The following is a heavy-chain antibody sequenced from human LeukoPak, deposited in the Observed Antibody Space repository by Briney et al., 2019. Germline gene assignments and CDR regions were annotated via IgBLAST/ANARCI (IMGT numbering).Heavy chain of an antibody. CDR3: ARAYYGLGSS. CDR2: IYSGGST. V-gene: IGHV3-53*01. D-gene: IGHD3-10*01. J-gene: IGHJ5*01. Sequence: PGGSLRLSCAASGFTFSSYAMSWVRQAPGKGLEWVSVIYSGGSTYYADSVKGRFTISRNNSKNTLYLQMNSLRAEDTAVYYCARAYYGLGSSWGHGTLVTVSS. CDR1: GFTFSSYA.